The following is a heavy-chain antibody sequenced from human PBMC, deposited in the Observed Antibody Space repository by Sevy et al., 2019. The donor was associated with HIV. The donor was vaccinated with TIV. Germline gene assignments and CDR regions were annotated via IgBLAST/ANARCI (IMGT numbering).Heavy chain of an antibody. Sequence: ASVKVSCKASGYTFTGYYMHWVRQAPGQGREWMGWINPNSGGTNYAQKFQGRVTMTRDTSISTAYMELSRLRSDDTAVYYCARDGGYSGYDPFDYWGQGTLVTVSS. V-gene: IGHV1-2*02. CDR2: INPNSGGT. CDR1: GYTFTGYY. D-gene: IGHD5-12*01. CDR3: ARDGGYSGYDPFDY. J-gene: IGHJ4*02.